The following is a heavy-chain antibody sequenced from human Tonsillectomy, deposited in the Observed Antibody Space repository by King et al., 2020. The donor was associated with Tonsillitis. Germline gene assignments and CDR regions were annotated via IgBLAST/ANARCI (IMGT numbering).Heavy chain of an antibody. D-gene: IGHD1-1*01. Sequence: VQLVASGGGVVPPGGSLRLSCAASGFTFSNYGLPWVRQAPGKGLEWVSFIRHDTSDKYYADSVKGRFTISRDNSKNTLYLQMNSLRAADTAGYYGAKIPGEGATRTNWGQGTRGT. CDR1: GFTFSNYG. J-gene: IGHJ4*02. CDR2: IRHDTSDK. CDR3: AKIPGEGATRTN. V-gene: IGHV3-30*02.